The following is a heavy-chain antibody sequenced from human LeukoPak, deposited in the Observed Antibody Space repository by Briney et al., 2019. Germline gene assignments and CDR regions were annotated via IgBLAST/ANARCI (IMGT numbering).Heavy chain of an antibody. Sequence: AGGSLRLSCAASGFTFSNAWMSWVRQAPGKGLEWVGRIKSKTDGGTTDYAAPVKGRFTISRDDSKNTLYLQMNSLKTEDTAVYYCTTDVEMATIVDYWGQGTLVTVSP. J-gene: IGHJ4*02. CDR3: TTDVEMATIVDY. D-gene: IGHD5-24*01. CDR1: GFTFSNAW. CDR2: IKSKTDGGTT. V-gene: IGHV3-15*01.